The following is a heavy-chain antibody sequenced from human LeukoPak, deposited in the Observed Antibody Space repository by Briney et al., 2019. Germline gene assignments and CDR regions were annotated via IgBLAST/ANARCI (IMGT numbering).Heavy chain of an antibody. CDR3: ARTDYTTDY. V-gene: IGHV4-39*01. D-gene: IGHD4-11*01. J-gene: IGHJ4*02. Sequence: SETLSLTCTVSGGSISSSNYFWGWIRQPPGKGLEWIRSIYYSGSTYYNPSLKSRVAISVDTSNNQFSLKLSSVTAADTAVYYCARTDYTTDYWGQGTLVTVSS. CDR2: IYYSGST. CDR1: GGSISSSNYF.